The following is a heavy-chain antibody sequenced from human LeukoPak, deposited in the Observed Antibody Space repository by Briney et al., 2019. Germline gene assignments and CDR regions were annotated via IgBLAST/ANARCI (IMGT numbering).Heavy chain of an antibody. CDR2: IYYTGGET. CDR3: ARQPAATAAFDI. J-gene: IGHJ3*02. V-gene: IGHV4-59*08. CDR1: GGSINSYY. Sequence: SETLSLTCTVSGGSINSYYWSWIRQPAGKGLEWIGYIYYTGGETNYNPSLKSRLTISVDTSKNQFSLILTSVTAADTAVYYCARQPAATAAFDIWAQGTMVTVSS. D-gene: IGHD5-18*01.